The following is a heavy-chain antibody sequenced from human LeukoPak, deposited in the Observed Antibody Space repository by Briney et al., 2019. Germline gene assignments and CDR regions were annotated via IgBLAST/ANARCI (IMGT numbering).Heavy chain of an antibody. J-gene: IGHJ3*01. CDR1: GFTFNMHA. CDR2: ISNDGSVE. D-gene: IGHD2/OR15-2a*01. Sequence: QPGRSLRLSCAASGFTFNMHAMHWVRQAPGKGLEWVAVISNDGSVEYYADSVRGRFTVSRDNFKNTVFLQMNSLRPEDTAVYYCAKARHCTTAPCASAAFDAWGQGTMVTVSS. CDR3: AKARHCTTAPCASAAFDA. V-gene: IGHV3-30-3*01.